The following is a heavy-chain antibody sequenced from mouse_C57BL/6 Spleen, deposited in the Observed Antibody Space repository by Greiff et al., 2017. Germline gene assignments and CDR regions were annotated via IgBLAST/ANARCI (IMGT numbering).Heavy chain of an antibody. CDR2: INPNNGGT. Sequence: EVQLQQSGPELVKPGASVKISCKASGYTFTDYYMNWVKQSHGKSLEWIGAINPNNGGTSYNQKFKGKATLTVDKSSSTAYMELRSLTSEDSAVYYCARWGKQVLYFDVWGTGTTVTVSS. CDR3: ARWGKQVLYFDV. V-gene: IGHV1-26*01. CDR1: GYTFTDYY. J-gene: IGHJ1*03.